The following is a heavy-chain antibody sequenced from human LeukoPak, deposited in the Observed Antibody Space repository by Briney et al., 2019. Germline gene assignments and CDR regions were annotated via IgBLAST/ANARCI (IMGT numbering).Heavy chain of an antibody. J-gene: IGHJ4*02. Sequence: ASVKVSCKASGYILTGYYMHWVRQAPGQGLEWMGWINPNSGGTNSAQKFQGRVTMTRDTSISTAYMELSRLTSDDTAVYYCARHPYSGSYHFDYWGQGTLVTVSS. D-gene: IGHD1-26*01. V-gene: IGHV1-2*02. CDR3: ARHPYSGSYHFDY. CDR2: INPNSGGT. CDR1: GYILTGYY.